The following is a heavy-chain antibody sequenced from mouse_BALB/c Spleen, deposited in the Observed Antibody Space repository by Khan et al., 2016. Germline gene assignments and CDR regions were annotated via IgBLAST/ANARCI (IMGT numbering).Heavy chain of an antibody. CDR1: AYSITSDYA. CDR3: ARNWDAMDY. Sequence: EVQLQESGPGLVKPSQSLSLTCTVTAYSITSDYAWNWIRQFPGNKLEWMAYISYSGSTSYNPSLKSRISITRDTSKNQFFLQLISVTTEDTAIYYCARNWDAMDYWGQGTSVTVSS. V-gene: IGHV3-2*02. D-gene: IGHD4-1*01. J-gene: IGHJ4*01. CDR2: ISYSGST.